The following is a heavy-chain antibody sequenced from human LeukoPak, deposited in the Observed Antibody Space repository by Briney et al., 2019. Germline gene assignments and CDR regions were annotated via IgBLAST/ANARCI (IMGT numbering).Heavy chain of an antibody. CDR3: ARGGGSSGSLVPWRHPRNDYYYGMDV. V-gene: IGHV1-69*13. Sequence: GASVKVSCKASGGTFSSYAISWVRQAPGQGLEWMGGIIPIFGTANYAQKFQGRVTITADESTSTAYMELSSLRSEDTAVYYCARGGGSSGSLVPWRHPRNDYYYGMDVWGQGTTVTVSS. J-gene: IGHJ6*02. D-gene: IGHD6-19*01. CDR1: GGTFSSYA. CDR2: IIPIFGTA.